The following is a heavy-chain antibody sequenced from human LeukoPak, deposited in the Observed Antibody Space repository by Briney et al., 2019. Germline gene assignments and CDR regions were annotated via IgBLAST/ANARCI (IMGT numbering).Heavy chain of an antibody. Sequence: PGGSLRLSCAASGFTLDDYAMHWVRQAPGKGLEWVSLISWDGGRTYYADSVKGRFTISRDNARNSLYLQMDNLRAEDTGVYYCARDFYDGFALDYWGQGTLVTVSS. CDR1: GFTLDDYA. J-gene: IGHJ4*02. CDR2: ISWDGGRT. D-gene: IGHD2/OR15-2a*01. CDR3: ARDFYDGFALDY. V-gene: IGHV3-43D*03.